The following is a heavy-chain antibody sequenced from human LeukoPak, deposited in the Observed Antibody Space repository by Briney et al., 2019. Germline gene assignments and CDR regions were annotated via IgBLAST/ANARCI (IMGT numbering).Heavy chain of an antibody. D-gene: IGHD6-13*01. V-gene: IGHV3-23*01. CDR1: GFTFSSYG. Sequence: GGSLRPSCAASGFTFSSYGMSWVRQAPGKGLEWVSAISGSGGSTYYADSVKGRFTISRDNAKNSLYLQMNSLRAEDTAVYYGAGGSSWYLNWFDPWGQGTLVTVSS. J-gene: IGHJ5*02. CDR3: AGGSSWYLNWFDP. CDR2: ISGSGGST.